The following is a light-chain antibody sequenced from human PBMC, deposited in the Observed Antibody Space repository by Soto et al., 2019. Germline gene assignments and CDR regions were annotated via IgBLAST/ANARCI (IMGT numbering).Light chain of an antibody. J-gene: IGKJ5*01. Sequence: DIQMTQSPSTLSASVGDRVTITCRASKRISSWLAWYQQKPGKAPKLLIYDASSLESGVPSRFSGSGSGTEFTLTISSLQPDDFATYYCQQYNSSPTFGQGTRLEIK. CDR3: QQYNSSPT. CDR1: KRISSW. V-gene: IGKV1-5*01. CDR2: DAS.